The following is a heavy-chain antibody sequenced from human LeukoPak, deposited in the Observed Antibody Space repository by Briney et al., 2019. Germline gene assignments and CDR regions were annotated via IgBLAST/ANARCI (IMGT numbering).Heavy chain of an antibody. Sequence: PSETLSLTCTVSGGSISSDYWSWIRQPPGKGLEWIGYIYFSGSTNYNPSLKSRVTISVDTSKTQFSLKLTSVTPADTAVYYCARTAKYYYGSETYYFFDYWGQGTLVTVSS. CDR2: IYFSGST. CDR3: ARTAKYYYGSETYYFFDY. D-gene: IGHD3-10*01. V-gene: IGHV4-59*01. CDR1: GGSISSDY. J-gene: IGHJ4*02.